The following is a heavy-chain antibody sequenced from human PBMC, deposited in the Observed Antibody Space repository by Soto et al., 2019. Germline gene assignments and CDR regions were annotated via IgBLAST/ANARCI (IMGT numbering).Heavy chain of an antibody. V-gene: IGHV1-8*01. CDR1: GYTFTSYD. D-gene: IGHD3-22*01. Sequence: ASVKVSCKASGYTFTSYDINWVRQATGQGLERMGWMNPNSGNTGYAQKFQGRVTMTRNTSISTAYMELSSLRSEDTAVYYCATALQQTYYYDSSGYSYVDYWGQGTLVTVSS. J-gene: IGHJ4*02. CDR2: MNPNSGNT. CDR3: ATALQQTYYYDSSGYSYVDY.